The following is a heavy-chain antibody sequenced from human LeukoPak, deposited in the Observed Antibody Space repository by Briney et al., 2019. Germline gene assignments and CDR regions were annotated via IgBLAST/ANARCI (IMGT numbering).Heavy chain of an antibody. V-gene: IGHV1-46*01. CDR3: ARDQEGFDY. J-gene: IGHJ4*02. CDR2: IYPRDGST. CDR1: GYTFTSNY. Sequence: HGASVKVSCKASGYTFTSNYIHWVRQAPGQGLEWMGMIYPRDGSTSYAQKFQGRVTVTRDTSTSTVHMELSGLRSEDTAVYYCARDQEGFDYWGQGALVTVSS.